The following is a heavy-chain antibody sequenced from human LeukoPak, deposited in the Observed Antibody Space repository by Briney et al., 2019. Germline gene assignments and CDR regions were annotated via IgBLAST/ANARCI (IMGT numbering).Heavy chain of an antibody. Sequence: GGSPRLSCAASGFTFSSYSMNWVRQAPGKGLEWVSSISSSSSYIYYADSVKGRFTISRDNAKNSLYLQMNSLRAEDTAVYYCARDMGYYDSSGSFDYWGQGTLVTVSS. CDR3: ARDMGYYDSSGSFDY. CDR2: ISSSSSYI. J-gene: IGHJ4*02. V-gene: IGHV3-21*01. CDR1: GFTFSSYS. D-gene: IGHD3-22*01.